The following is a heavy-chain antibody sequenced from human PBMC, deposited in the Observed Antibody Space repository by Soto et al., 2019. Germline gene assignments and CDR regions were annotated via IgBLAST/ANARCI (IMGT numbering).Heavy chain of an antibody. CDR2: IAYDGSNT. D-gene: IGHD4-17*01. Sequence: QVQLLESGGGVVQPGRSLRLSCAASGFTFSSYGMHWVRQAPGKGLEWVAVIAYDGSNTYYADSVKGRFTISRDNSKNTLYLQMNSLRAEDTAVYYCAKILQLGDYAYYYYGMDVWGQWTTVTVSS. V-gene: IGHV3-30*18. CDR3: AKILQLGDYAYYYYGMDV. CDR1: GFTFSSYG. J-gene: IGHJ6*02.